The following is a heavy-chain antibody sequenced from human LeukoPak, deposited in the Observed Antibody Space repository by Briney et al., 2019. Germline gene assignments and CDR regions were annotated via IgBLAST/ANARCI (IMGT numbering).Heavy chain of an antibody. CDR1: GFTFSSYS. Sequence: GSLRLSCAASGFTFSSYSMNWVRQAPGKGLEWVSSISYVTSYIYYSDSVKGRFTISRDNAKNSLYLQMNNLRAEDTAVYYCARVGYCSSSSCKTPGGFDYWGQGTLVTVSS. V-gene: IGHV3-21*01. D-gene: IGHD2-2*01. CDR2: ISYVTSYI. J-gene: IGHJ4*02. CDR3: ARVGYCSSSSCKTPGGFDY.